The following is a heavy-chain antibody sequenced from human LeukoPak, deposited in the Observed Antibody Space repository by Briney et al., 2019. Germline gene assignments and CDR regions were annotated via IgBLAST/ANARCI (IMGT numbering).Heavy chain of an antibody. V-gene: IGHV3-53*01. CDR3: AGRGGGIMITFGGVIHGGAPHYGMDV. Sequence: GGSLRLSCAASGFTVSSNYMSWVRQAPGKGLEWVSVIYSGGSTYYADSVKGRFTISRDNSKNTLYRQMNSLRAEDTAVYYCAGRGGGIMITFGGVIHGGAPHYGMDVWGQGTTVTVSS. D-gene: IGHD3-16*01. CDR1: GFTVSSNY. J-gene: IGHJ6*02. CDR2: IYSGGST.